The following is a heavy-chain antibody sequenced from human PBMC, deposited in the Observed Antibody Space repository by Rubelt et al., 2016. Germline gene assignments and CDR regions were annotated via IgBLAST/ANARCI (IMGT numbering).Heavy chain of an antibody. V-gene: IGHV1-18*01. D-gene: IGHD3-3*01. Sequence: QVQLVQSGAEVKKPGASVKVSCKASGYTFTSYGLSWVRQAPGQGLEWMGWISAYNGKPNFGHKFQGMVTMTTATATSTAYMERRSLRSDDTAVYYCARGYDFWSGYQYWGQGTLVTVSS. CDR3: ARGYDFWSGYQY. CDR2: ISAYNGKP. J-gene: IGHJ4*02. CDR1: GYTFTSYG.